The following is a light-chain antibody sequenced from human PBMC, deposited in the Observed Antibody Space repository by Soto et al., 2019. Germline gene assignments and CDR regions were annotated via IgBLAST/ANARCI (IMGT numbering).Light chain of an antibody. J-gene: IGKJ1*01. Sequence: DIQLTQSPFTLSASVGDRVTISCRASQTISSWLAWYQQTPGKAPKLLIYDASILESGVPSRFSGSGSGTDFTLTTSSLPPDDFATYYCQQYKSYRTFGQGTKVDIK. CDR2: DAS. CDR3: QQYKSYRT. V-gene: IGKV1-5*01. CDR1: QTISSW.